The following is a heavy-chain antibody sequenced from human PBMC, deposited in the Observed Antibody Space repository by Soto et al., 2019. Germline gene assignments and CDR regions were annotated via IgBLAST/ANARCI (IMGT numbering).Heavy chain of an antibody. CDR3: AREGRLSNWFDP. D-gene: IGHD6-6*01. CDR2: INHSGST. CDR1: GGSFSGYY. J-gene: IGHJ5*02. V-gene: IGHV4-34*01. Sequence: QVQLQQWGAGLLKPSETLSLTCAVYGGSFSGYYWSWIRQPPGKGLEWIGEINHSGSTNYNPSLKSRVTISVDTSKNQFSLKLSSVTAADTAVYYRAREGRLSNWFDPWGQGTLVTVSS.